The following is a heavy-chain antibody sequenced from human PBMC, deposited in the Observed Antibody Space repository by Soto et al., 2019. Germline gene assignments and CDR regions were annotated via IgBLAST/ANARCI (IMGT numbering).Heavy chain of an antibody. CDR2: IWYDGGNE. D-gene: IGHD3-16*01. CDR3: ARSSGGLRLGDFTPRGVNY. V-gene: IGHV3-33*03. J-gene: IGHJ4*02. CDR1: GFTFSSFG. Sequence: QVQLVESGGGVVQPRRSLRLSCAASGFTFSSFGMHWVRQAPGKGLEWVAVIWYDGGNEDYADSVKGRFTISRDNSKNTLYLQMNSLRVEDTAVYYCARSSGGLRLGDFTPRGVNYWGRGTLVTVSS.